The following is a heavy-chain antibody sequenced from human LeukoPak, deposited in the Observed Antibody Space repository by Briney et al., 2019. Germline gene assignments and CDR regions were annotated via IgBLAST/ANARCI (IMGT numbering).Heavy chain of an antibody. Sequence: GGSLRLSCAASGFTFSDYYMTWLRQAPEKGLEWVSYISSGGSTKYYADSVKGRFTISRDNSKNTLYLQMNSLRAEDTAVYYCARGDPGVDYYYYGMDVWGQGTTVTVSS. CDR2: ISSGGSTK. D-gene: IGHD2-21*01. CDR1: GFTFSDYY. J-gene: IGHJ6*02. V-gene: IGHV3-11*04. CDR3: ARGDPGVDYYYYGMDV.